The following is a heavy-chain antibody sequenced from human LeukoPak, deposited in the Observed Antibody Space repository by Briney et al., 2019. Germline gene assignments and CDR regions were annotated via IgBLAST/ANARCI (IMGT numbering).Heavy chain of an antibody. CDR1: GGTFSSYA. CDR2: IIPIFGTA. V-gene: IGHV1-69*06. D-gene: IGHD6-19*01. CDR3: ATDLYSSGWSGY. Sequence: SVTVSCKASGGTFSSYAISWVRQAPGQGLEWMGGIIPIFGTANYAQKFQGRVTMTEDTSTDTAYMELSSLRSEDTAVYYCATDLYSSGWSGYWGQGTLVTVSS. J-gene: IGHJ4*02.